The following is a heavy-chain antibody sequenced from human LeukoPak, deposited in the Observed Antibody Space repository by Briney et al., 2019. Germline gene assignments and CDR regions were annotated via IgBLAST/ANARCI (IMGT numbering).Heavy chain of an antibody. V-gene: IGHV3-21*01. J-gene: IGHJ5*02. CDR3: ARAAWFDP. CDR2: ISSSSNYI. CDR1: GFTFSSYS. Sequence: PGGSLRLSCAASGFTFSSYSMNWVRQAPGKGLEWVSSISSSSNYIYYADSVKGRFTISRDNAKNSLYLQMNRLRAEDTAVYFCARAAWFDPWGQGTLVTVSS.